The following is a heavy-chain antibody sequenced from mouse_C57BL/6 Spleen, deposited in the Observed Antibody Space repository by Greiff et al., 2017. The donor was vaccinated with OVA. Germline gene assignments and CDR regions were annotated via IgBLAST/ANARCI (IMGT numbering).Heavy chain of an antibody. CDR1: GFTFSSYT. CDR2: ISGGGGNT. J-gene: IGHJ2*01. Sequence: EVMLVESGGGLVKPGGSLKLSCAASGFTFSSYTMSWVRQTPEKRLEWVATISGGGGNTYYPDSVKGRFTISRDNAKNTLYLQMSSLRSEDTALYYCARGDYQRYFDYWGQGTTLTVSS. V-gene: IGHV5-9*01. CDR3: ARGDYQRYFDY. D-gene: IGHD2-4*01.